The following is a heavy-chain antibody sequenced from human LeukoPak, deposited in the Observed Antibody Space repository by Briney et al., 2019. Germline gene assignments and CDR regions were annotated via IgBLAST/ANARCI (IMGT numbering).Heavy chain of an antibody. Sequence: PGGSLRLSCAASGFTFGSYAMHWVRQAPGKGLEWVAIIYYDGSKEHYADSVMGRFTISRDNSKNTLYLQMNNLRAEDTAVYYCAKEPYHTFWSGYFDNWGQGTLVTVSS. CDR1: GFTFGSYA. V-gene: IGHV3-33*06. CDR3: AKEPYHTFWSGYFDN. D-gene: IGHD3-3*01. CDR2: IYYDGSKE. J-gene: IGHJ4*02.